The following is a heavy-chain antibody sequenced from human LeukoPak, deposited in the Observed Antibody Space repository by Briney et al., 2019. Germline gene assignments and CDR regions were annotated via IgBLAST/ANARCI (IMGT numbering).Heavy chain of an antibody. Sequence: PSETLSLTCTVSGDSIGNYYWAWIRQPPGKRLEWIGNINYSGITDYNPSLKSRVTILVDESENQLSLTLSSVTAADTAVYYCAKTIRKYYFDTSGYLFHQWSQGTLVTVTS. D-gene: IGHD3-22*01. CDR1: GDSIGNYY. V-gene: IGHV4-59*08. J-gene: IGHJ1*01. CDR2: INYSGIT. CDR3: AKTIRKYYFDTSGYLFHQ.